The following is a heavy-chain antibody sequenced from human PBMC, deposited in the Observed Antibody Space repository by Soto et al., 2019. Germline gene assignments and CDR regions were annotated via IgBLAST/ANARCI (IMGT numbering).Heavy chain of an antibody. V-gene: IGHV1-46*03. CDR3: ARVYCSGGSCYSIDY. J-gene: IGHJ4*02. CDR2: INPSGGST. D-gene: IGHD2-15*01. Sequence: QVQLVQSGAEVKKPGASVKVSCKASGYTFTSYFMHWVRQAPGQGLEWMGIINPSGGSTSYAQKFQGRVTMTRDTSTSTVYMELSSLRSEVTAVYYSARVYCSGGSCYSIDYWGQGTLFTVSS. CDR1: GYTFTSYF.